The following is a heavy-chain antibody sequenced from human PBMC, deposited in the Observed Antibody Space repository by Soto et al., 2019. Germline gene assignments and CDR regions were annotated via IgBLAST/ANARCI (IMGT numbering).Heavy chain of an antibody. Sequence: SVKVSWKASGGTFSSYAISWVRQAPGRGLEWMGGIIPIFGTANYAQKFQGRVTITADESTSTAYMELSSLRSEDTAVYYCARVIGVVTSSIDFWGQGSTVTVSS. CDR3: ARVIGVVTSSIDF. J-gene: IGHJ6*02. V-gene: IGHV1-69*13. CDR2: IIPIFGTA. D-gene: IGHD3-3*01. CDR1: GGTFSSYA.